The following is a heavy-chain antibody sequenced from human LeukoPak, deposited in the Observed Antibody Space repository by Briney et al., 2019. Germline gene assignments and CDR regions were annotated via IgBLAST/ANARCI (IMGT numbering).Heavy chain of an antibody. V-gene: IGHV4-39*07. J-gene: IGHJ4*02. CDR3: ARDTYSYGTYYFDY. CDR1: GGSISSSSYY. D-gene: IGHD5-18*01. Sequence: SETLSLTCTVSGGSISSSSYYWGWIRQPPGKGLEWIGSIYYSGSTYYNPSLKSRVTISVDTSKNQFSLKLSSVTAADTAVYYCARDTYSYGTYYFDYWGQGTLVTVSS. CDR2: IYYSGST.